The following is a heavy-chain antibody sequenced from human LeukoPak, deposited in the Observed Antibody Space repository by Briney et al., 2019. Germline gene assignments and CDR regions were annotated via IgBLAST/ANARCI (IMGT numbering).Heavy chain of an antibody. D-gene: IGHD6-19*01. V-gene: IGHV3-7*01. J-gene: IGHJ6*02. Sequence: GGSLRLSCAASGFTFSSYWMSWVRQAPGKGLEWVANIKQDGSEKYYVDSVKGRFTISRDNAKNSLYLQMNSLRAEDTAVYYCARIAGIAVAGLPYYYYGMDVWGQGTTVTVSS. CDR2: IKQDGSEK. CDR3: ARIAGIAVAGLPYYYYGMDV. CDR1: GFTFSSYW.